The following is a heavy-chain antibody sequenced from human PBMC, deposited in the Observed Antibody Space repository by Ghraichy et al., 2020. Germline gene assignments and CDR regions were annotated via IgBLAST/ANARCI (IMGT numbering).Heavy chain of an antibody. J-gene: IGHJ6*02. Sequence: ASVKVSCKASGYTFTSYDINWVRQATGQGLEWMGWMNPNSGNTGYAQKFQGRVTMTRNTSISTAYMELSSLRSEDTAVYYCASSTYDSSGYRYYGMDVWGQGTTVTVSS. V-gene: IGHV1-8*01. CDR3: ASSTYDSSGYRYYGMDV. CDR1: GYTFTSYD. CDR2: MNPNSGNT. D-gene: IGHD3-22*01.